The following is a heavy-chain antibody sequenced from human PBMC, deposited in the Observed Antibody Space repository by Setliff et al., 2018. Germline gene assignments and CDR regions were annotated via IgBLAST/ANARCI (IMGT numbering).Heavy chain of an antibody. CDR3: ASAQLDCNFWSGYYDY. J-gene: IGHJ4*02. Sequence: LRRPLSLTCAVSGGSISSGNWWSWVRQTPGKGLEWIGEINHSGKTDHKPSLKSRVTMSVDKSKNQFSLKLSSVTAADTAVYYCASAQLDCNFWSGYYDYWGQGTLVTVSS. V-gene: IGHV4-4*02. D-gene: IGHD3-3*01. CDR2: INHSGKT. CDR1: GGSISSGNW.